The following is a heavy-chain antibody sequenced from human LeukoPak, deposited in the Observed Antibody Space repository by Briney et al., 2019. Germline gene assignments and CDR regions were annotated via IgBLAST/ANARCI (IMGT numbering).Heavy chain of an antibody. CDR1: GFTFSSYN. CDR2: ISSSGSYI. J-gene: IGHJ6*03. V-gene: IGHV3-21*01. D-gene: IGHD5-24*01. Sequence: GGSLRLPCVASGFTFSSYNMNWVRQAPGKGLEWVSSISSSGSYIYYADSVKGRFTIPRDNAKNSLYLQMNSLRVEDTAVYYCARGGGTRDGYNYVDVWGKGTTVIVSS. CDR3: ARGGGTRDGYNYVDV.